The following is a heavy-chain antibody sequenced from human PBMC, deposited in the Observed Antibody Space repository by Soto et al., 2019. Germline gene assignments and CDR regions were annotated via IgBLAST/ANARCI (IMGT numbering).Heavy chain of an antibody. D-gene: IGHD5-12*01. CDR1: GFTFSSYA. V-gene: IGHV3-23*01. Sequence: EVQLLESGGGLVQQGGSLRLSCAASGFTFSSYAMNWVRQAPGKGLEWVSTISGSGGSRYYADSVKGRFTISRDSSKNTLYLQMNSPRAEDTAVYYCAKARGFSGYDWGDAFDIWGQGTMVTVSS. CDR2: ISGSGGSR. J-gene: IGHJ3*02. CDR3: AKARGFSGYDWGDAFDI.